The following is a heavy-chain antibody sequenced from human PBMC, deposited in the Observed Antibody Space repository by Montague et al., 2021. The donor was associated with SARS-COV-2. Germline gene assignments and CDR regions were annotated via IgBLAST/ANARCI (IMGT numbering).Heavy chain of an antibody. Sequence: SETLSLTCSVSGGSLSTNYWSWIRQPPGKGLEWIGYIDDSGTTRYNPSPRSRATISLDLSKNQFSLDLNSVTAADTAVYYCARNAYNHYGLDVWGQGTTVTVSS. CDR1: GGSLSTNY. V-gene: IGHV4-59*08. CDR2: IDDSGTT. J-gene: IGHJ6*02. CDR3: ARNAYNHYGLDV.